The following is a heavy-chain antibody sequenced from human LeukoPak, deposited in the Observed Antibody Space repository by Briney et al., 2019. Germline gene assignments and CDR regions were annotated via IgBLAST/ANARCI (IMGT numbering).Heavy chain of an antibody. J-gene: IGHJ4*02. V-gene: IGHV1-69*04. Sequence: GASVKVSCKASGYTFTSYDINWVRQATGQGLEWMGRIIPILGIANYAQKFQGRVTITADKSTSTAYMELSSLRSEDTAVYYCARAYGSGRGPFDYWGQGTLVTVSS. CDR1: GYTFTSYD. CDR2: IIPILGIA. D-gene: IGHD3-10*01. CDR3: ARAYGSGRGPFDY.